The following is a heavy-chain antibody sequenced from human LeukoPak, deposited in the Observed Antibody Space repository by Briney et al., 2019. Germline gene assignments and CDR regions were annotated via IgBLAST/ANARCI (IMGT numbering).Heavy chain of an antibody. V-gene: IGHV3-23*01. CDR3: AKNRGANYYNYYMDV. Sequence: GGSLRLSCAASGFTFSTYAMSWVRQAPGKGLEWLSTIGGGGRDTFYADSVKGRFTVSRDNSKNTLYLQMSSPRAEDTAVYFCAKNRGANYYNYYMDVWGKGTTVTVSS. J-gene: IGHJ6*03. CDR1: GFTFSTYA. CDR2: IGGGGRDT. D-gene: IGHD4/OR15-4a*01.